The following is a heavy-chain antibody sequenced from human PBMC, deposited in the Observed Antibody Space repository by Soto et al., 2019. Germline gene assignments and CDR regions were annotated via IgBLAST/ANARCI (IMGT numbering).Heavy chain of an antibody. J-gene: IGHJ5*02. CDR1: GFTFSDYA. V-gene: IGHV3-23*01. D-gene: IGHD1-26*01. Sequence: VPLMESGGGLIQPGGSLRLSCAASGFTFSDYAMAWVRQVPGKGLEWVSGISDSGITTKYAASVKGRFTISRDNSKNTLFLQLTSLKAADTAVYYCAKDARRSGIVGQWVAWGQGALVTVSS. CDR2: ISDSGITT. CDR3: AKDARRSGIVGQWVA.